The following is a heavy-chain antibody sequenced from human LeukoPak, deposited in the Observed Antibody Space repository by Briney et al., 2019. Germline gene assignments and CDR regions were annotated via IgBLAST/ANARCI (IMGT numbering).Heavy chain of an antibody. Sequence: PGGSLRLSCAASGFTFSSYNMNWVRQAPGKGLEGVSDISSSGSTIYFADSVKGRFTISRDNAKNSLYLQMNSLRDEDTAVYYCARLEYYYVPGNYYKLFDYWGQGTLVTVCS. J-gene: IGHJ4*02. V-gene: IGHV3-48*02. D-gene: IGHD3-10*01. CDR2: ISSSGSTI. CDR3: ARLEYYYVPGNYYKLFDY. CDR1: GFTFSSYN.